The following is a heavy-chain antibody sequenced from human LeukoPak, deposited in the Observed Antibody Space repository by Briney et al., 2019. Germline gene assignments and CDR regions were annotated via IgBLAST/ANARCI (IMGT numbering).Heavy chain of an antibody. D-gene: IGHD1-26*01. Sequence: GGSLRLSCAASGFTFSSYSMNWVRQAPGKGLEWVSYIISSSSTIYYADSVKGRFTISRDNAKNSLYLQMNSLRAEDTAVYYCARDLSRGSYYSSPSRNSDYWGQGTLVTVSS. V-gene: IGHV3-48*01. CDR1: GFTFSSYS. CDR2: IISSSSTI. J-gene: IGHJ4*02. CDR3: ARDLSRGSYYSSPSRNSDY.